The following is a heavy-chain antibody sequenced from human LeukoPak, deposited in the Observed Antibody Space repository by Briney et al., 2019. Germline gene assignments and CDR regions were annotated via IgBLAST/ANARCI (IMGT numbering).Heavy chain of an antibody. D-gene: IGHD3-22*01. Sequence: GASVKVSRKASVYTFTTYAISWVRQAPGHELEWMGWISAYNGNTHYTQKLQGRVTMTRDTSTSTAYMELRSLRSDDTAVDYCARDPFRYDSSGLPFDPWGQGTLVTVSS. CDR2: ISAYNGNT. V-gene: IGHV1-18*01. CDR1: VYTFTTYA. CDR3: ARDPFRYDSSGLPFDP. J-gene: IGHJ5*02.